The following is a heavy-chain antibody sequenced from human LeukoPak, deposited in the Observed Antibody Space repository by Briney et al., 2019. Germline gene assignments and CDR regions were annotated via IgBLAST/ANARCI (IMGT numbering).Heavy chain of an antibody. CDR2: ISHDDKVK. D-gene: IGHD6-13*01. Sequence: QPGRSLRLSCAASGFIFGSYAMHWVRQTPGKGLEWVAVISHDDKVKVYAESVKGRFTISRDNSKNTLYVQMNSLRAEDTAVYYCARDGAAAGTRAYYFDYWGQGTLVTVSS. J-gene: IGHJ4*02. CDR3: ARDGAAAGTRAYYFDY. CDR1: GFIFGSYA. V-gene: IGHV3-30*04.